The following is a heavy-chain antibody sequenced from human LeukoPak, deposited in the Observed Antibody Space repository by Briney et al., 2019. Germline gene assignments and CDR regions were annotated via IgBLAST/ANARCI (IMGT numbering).Heavy chain of an antibody. D-gene: IGHD5-18*01. CDR3: AKDRLESYGSARHYFDS. CDR2: IRHDGSSK. CDR1: GFIFSSYG. V-gene: IGHV3-30*02. Sequence: GGSLRLSCAASGFIFSSYGMHWVRQAPGKGLEWVAFIRHDGSSKYYADSVKGRFTISRDSSKDTLYLQMNSLRTEDTAVYYCAKDRLESYGSARHYFDSWGQGSLVTVSS. J-gene: IGHJ4*02.